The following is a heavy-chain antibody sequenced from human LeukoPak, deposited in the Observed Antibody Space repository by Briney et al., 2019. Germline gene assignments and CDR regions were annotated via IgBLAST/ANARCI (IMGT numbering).Heavy chain of an antibody. CDR1: GXTFSTYG. J-gene: IGHJ4*02. V-gene: IGHV3-33*01. CDR3: ARAVGPFDY. Sequence: GRSLRLSCAASGXTFSTYGMHWVRQAPGRGLEWVAVIWYDGTNKYYGDSVKGRFTISRDNSKNTLYLQMNSLRAEDTAVYYCARAVGPFDYWGQGTLVTVSS. CDR2: IWYDGTNK.